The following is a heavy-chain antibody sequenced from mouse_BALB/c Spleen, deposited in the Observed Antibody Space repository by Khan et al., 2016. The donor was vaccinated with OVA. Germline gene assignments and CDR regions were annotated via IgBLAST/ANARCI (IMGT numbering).Heavy chain of an antibody. Sequence: QVQLKESGAELAKPGASVKMSCKASGYTFTNYWIHWVKQSPGKGLEWIGYINPSTGYTKYNQNFKDKATLTADKSSRTAYLQLSSLTSEDSAVFYCARRGLRWDFDYWGQGTTVTVSS. CDR3: ARRGLRWDFDY. CDR1: GYTFTNYW. J-gene: IGHJ2*01. D-gene: IGHD1-1*01. V-gene: IGHV1-7*01. CDR2: INPSTGYT.